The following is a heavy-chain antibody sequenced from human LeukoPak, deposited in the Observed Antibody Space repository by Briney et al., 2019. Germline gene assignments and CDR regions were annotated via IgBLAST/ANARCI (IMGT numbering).Heavy chain of an antibody. D-gene: IGHD6-13*01. J-gene: IGHJ3*02. V-gene: IGHV4-39*07. CDR3: ARVFHIAGAADAFDI. Sequence: SETLSLTCTVSGGSISRDTYYCAWIRQSPVGGLEWLGSVYYSGRTDYNPSLKSRVTIFVDTSKNQLSLRLSAVTAADTAVYYCARVFHIAGAADAFDIWGQGTMVTVSS. CDR1: GGSISRDTYY. CDR2: VYYSGRT.